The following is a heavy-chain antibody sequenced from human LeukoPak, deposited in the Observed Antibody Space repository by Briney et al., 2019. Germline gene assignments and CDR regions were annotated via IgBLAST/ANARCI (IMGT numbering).Heavy chain of an antibody. CDR1: GFTFDDYA. CDR2: INNDGSRT. CDR3: ARVPPLLWVGEGMDV. J-gene: IGHJ6*03. V-gene: IGHV3-74*03. Sequence: PGGSLRLSCAASGFTFDDYAMHWVRQAPGKGLVWVSRINNDGSRTTYADSVKGRFTISRDNAKNTLYLQMNSLRAEDTAVYYCARVPPLLWVGEGMDVWGKGTTVTVSS. D-gene: IGHD3-10*01.